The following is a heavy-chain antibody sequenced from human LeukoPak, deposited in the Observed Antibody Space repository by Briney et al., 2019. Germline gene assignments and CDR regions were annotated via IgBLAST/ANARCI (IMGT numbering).Heavy chain of an antibody. CDR1: GFTFSGSA. CDR3: TTAQDGTTDLDY. J-gene: IGHJ4*02. CDR2: IRNKPNSYAT. D-gene: IGHD1-1*01. Sequence: PGGSLRLSCAASGFTFSGSAMHWVRQASGKGLEWVGRIRNKPNSYATAYAASVKGRFTISRDDSKNTAYLQMNSLKTEDTALYFCTTAQDGTTDLDYWGQGTLVTVSS. V-gene: IGHV3-73*01.